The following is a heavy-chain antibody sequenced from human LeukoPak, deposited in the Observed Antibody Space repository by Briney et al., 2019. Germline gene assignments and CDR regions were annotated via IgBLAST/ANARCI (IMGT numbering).Heavy chain of an antibody. CDR3: ARGDDSSGYYDY. Sequence: SQTLSLTCTVSGGSISSGGYYWSWIRQHPGKGLEWIGYIYYYWSTYYNPSLKSRVTISVDTSTNQFSLKLSSVTAADTAVYYCARGDDSSGYYDYWGQGTLVTVSS. J-gene: IGHJ4*02. CDR1: GGSISSGGYY. CDR2: IYYYWST. V-gene: IGHV4-31*03. D-gene: IGHD3-22*01.